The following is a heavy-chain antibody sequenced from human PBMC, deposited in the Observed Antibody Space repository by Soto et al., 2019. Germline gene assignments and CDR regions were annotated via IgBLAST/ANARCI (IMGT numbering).Heavy chain of an antibody. J-gene: IGHJ4*02. CDR2: ISGSGGST. Sequence: EVQLLESGGGLVQPGGSLRLSCAASGFTFSSYAMRWVRQAPGKGLEWVSAISGSGGSTYYADSVKGRFTISRDNSKNTLYLQITSLRAEDTAVYDCASNQIGYWGQGTLVTVSS. V-gene: IGHV3-23*01. CDR3: ASNQIGY. CDR1: GFTFSSYA.